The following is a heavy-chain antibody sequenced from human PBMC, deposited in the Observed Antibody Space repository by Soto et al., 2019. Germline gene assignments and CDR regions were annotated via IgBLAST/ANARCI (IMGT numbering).Heavy chain of an antibody. CDR1: GFVFKDSS. Sequence: EVLLVESGGGLVQPGGSLKLSCAASGFVFKDSSIHWVRQASGKGLEWVGRIRDRADNYATSYAASVKGRFTISRDDSINRAFLQMKSLNTEDSAIYYCTRLIRAAQDYWGQGTRVTVSS. CDR3: TRLIRAAQDY. CDR2: IRDRADNYAT. D-gene: IGHD3-22*01. V-gene: IGHV3-73*01. J-gene: IGHJ4*02.